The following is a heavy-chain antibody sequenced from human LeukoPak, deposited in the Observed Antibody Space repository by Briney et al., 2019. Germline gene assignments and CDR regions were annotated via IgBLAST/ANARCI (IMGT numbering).Heavy chain of an antibody. CDR1: GGTFSSYA. Sequence: SVKVSCKASGGTFSSYAISWVRQAPGQGLEWMGGIIPIFGTANYAQKFQGRVTITADESTSTAYMELRSLRSDDTAVYYCAIHIAARTRYFDYWGQGTLVTVSS. V-gene: IGHV1-69*01. CDR2: IIPIFGTA. CDR3: AIHIAARTRYFDY. J-gene: IGHJ4*02. D-gene: IGHD6-6*01.